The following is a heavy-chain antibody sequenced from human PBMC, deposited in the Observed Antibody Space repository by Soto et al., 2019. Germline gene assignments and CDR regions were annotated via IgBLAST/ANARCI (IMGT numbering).Heavy chain of an antibody. J-gene: IGHJ6*02. V-gene: IGHV1-3*01. CDR1: GYTFTSYA. CDR3: ARYCSGGSCLYYYYGMDV. CDR2: INAGNGNT. D-gene: IGHD2-15*01. Sequence: ASVKVSCKASGYTFTSYAMHWVRQAPGQRLEWMGWINAGNGNTNYSQKFQGRVTITRDTSASTAYMELRSLRSDDTAVYYCARYCSGGSCLYYYYGMDVWGQGTTVTVSS.